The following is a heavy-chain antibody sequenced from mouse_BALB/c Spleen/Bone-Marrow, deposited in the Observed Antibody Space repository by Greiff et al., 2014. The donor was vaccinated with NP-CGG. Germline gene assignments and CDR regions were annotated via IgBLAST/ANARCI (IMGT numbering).Heavy chain of an antibody. J-gene: IGHJ4*01. CDR3: AKHTLRYYAMDY. V-gene: IGHV2-6-5*01. CDR2: IWGGGST. Sequence: VQLQESGPGLVAPSQSLSITCTVSGFSLTDYGVSWIRQPPGKGLEWLGVIWGGGSTYYNSSLKSRLSISKDNFKSQVFLKMNNLQTDDTAMYYCAKHTLRYYAMDYWGQGTSVTVSS. D-gene: IGHD1-1*01. CDR1: GFSLTDYG.